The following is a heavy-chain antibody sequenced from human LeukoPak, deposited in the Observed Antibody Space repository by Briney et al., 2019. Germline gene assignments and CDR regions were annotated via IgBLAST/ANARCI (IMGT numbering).Heavy chain of an antibody. CDR2: IHTSGST. V-gene: IGHV4-4*07. D-gene: IGHD4-11*01. CDR1: GGSINNYY. CDR3: ARHDYSNYPVFDY. J-gene: IGHJ4*02. Sequence: PSETLSLTCTVSGGSINNYYWSWIRQPAGKGLEWIGRIHTSGSTNYNPSLKSRVTISVDTSKNQFSLKLSSVTAADTAVYYCARHDYSNYPVFDYWGQGTLVTVSS.